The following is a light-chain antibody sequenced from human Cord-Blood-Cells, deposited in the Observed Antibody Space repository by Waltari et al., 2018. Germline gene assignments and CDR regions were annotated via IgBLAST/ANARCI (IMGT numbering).Light chain of an antibody. J-gene: IGLJ1*01. CDR1: SSDVGGYNY. Sequence: QFALAQPRPVAGSSGQSVTIPFPGTSSDVGGYNYVSWYQQPPGKAPKLMIYDVSKRPSGVPDRFSGSKSGNTASLTISGLQADDEADYYCCSYAGSYTFYVFGTGTKVTVL. CDR2: DVS. CDR3: CSYAGSYTFYV. V-gene: IGLV2-11*01.